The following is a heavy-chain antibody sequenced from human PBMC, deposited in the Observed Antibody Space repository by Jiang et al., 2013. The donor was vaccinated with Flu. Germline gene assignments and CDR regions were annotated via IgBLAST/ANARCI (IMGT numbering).Heavy chain of an antibody. J-gene: IGHJ6*04. CDR1: GLTFSSYS. V-gene: IGHV3-21*01. CDR2: ISSSSSYI. CDR3: ARDRLITMIVVADFRYYYGMDV. Sequence: QLLESGGGLVKPGGSLRLSCAASGLTFSSYSMNWVRQAPGKGLEWVSSISSSSSYIYYADSVKGRFTIPRDNAKNSLYLQMNSLRAEDTAVYYCARDRLITMIVVADFRYYYGMDVWGKGTTVTVSS. D-gene: IGHD3-22*01.